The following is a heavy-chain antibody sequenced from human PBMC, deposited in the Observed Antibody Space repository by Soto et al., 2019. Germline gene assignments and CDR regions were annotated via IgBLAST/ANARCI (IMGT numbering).Heavy chain of an antibody. CDR3: AKEGRTAGDNNWFDP. J-gene: IGHJ5*02. CDR2: ISWNSGSI. V-gene: IGHV3-9*01. Sequence: GGSLRLSCAASGFTFDDYAMHWVRQAPGKGLEWVSGISWNSGSIGYADSVKGRFTISRDNAKNSLYLQMNSLRAEDTALYYCAKEGRTAGDNNWFDPWGQGTLVTVSS. CDR1: GFTFDDYA. D-gene: IGHD6-13*01.